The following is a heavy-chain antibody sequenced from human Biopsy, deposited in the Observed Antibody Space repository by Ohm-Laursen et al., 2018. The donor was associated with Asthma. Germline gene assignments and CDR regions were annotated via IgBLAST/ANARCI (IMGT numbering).Heavy chain of an antibody. D-gene: IGHD6-13*01. CDR3: ARITNDRIAAAGRYYYYGMDV. CDR1: GGSFSGYY. J-gene: IGHJ6*02. V-gene: IGHV4-34*01. Sequence: GTLSLTWAVYGGSFSGYYWSWIRQPPGKGLEWIGEINHSGSTNYNPSLKSRVTISVDTSKNQFSLKLSSVTAAGTAVYYCARITNDRIAAAGRYYYYGMDVWGQGTTVTVSS. CDR2: INHSGST.